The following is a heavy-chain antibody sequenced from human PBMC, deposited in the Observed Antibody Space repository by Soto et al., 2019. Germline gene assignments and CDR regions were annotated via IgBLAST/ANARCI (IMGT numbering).Heavy chain of an antibody. J-gene: IGHJ6*02. Sequence: GESLKISCKGSGDSFIRYWISWVRQMTGKGLEWMGRIDPSDSYTNYSPSFQGHVTISADKSISTAYLQWSSLKASDTAMYYCARTSMQSRGYSYGHGGMDVWGQGTTVTVSS. V-gene: IGHV5-10-1*01. CDR2: IDPSDSYT. CDR3: ARTSMQSRGYSYGHGGMDV. CDR1: GDSFIRYW. D-gene: IGHD5-18*01.